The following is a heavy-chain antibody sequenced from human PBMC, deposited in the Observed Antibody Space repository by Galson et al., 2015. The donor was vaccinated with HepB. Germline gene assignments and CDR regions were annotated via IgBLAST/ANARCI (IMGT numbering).Heavy chain of an antibody. Sequence: SVKVSCKASGYTFTGYYIDWVRQAPGQGLEWMGRINPNTGGTTYAQKFQGRVTMTSDTSISTTYMELSRLTSDDTVVYYCAREGRATTAFDYWGREPWSPSPQ. J-gene: IGHJ4*02. D-gene: IGHD5-12*01. CDR3: AREGRATTAFDY. CDR1: GYTFTGYY. V-gene: IGHV1-2*05. CDR2: INPNTGGT.